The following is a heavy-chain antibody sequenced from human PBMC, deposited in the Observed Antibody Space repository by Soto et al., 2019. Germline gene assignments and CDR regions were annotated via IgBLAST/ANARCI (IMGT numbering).Heavy chain of an antibody. V-gene: IGHV1-18*01. Sequence: ASVKVSCKASGYTFTSYGISWVRQAPGQGLEWMGWISAYNGNTNYAQKLQGRVTMTTDTSTSTAYMELRSLRSDDTAGYYCARGRAAAATDWFDPWGQGTLVTVSS. CDR1: GYTFTSYG. J-gene: IGHJ5*02. CDR3: ARGRAAAATDWFDP. D-gene: IGHD6-13*01. CDR2: ISAYNGNT.